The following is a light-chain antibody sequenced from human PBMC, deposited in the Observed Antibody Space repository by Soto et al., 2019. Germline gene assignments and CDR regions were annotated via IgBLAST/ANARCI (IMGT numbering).Light chain of an antibody. V-gene: IGLV2-8*01. CDR3: SSYAGSSNV. CDR1: GSDVGGYNY. CDR2: EVN. J-gene: IGLJ1*01. Sequence: QSVLTQPPSASGSPGQSVAIYCTGTGSDVGGYNYVSWYQQHPGKAPKLMIYEVNKRPSGVPDRFSGSKSGNTASLTVSGLQDEDEADYYCSSYAGSSNVFGTGPKVTVL.